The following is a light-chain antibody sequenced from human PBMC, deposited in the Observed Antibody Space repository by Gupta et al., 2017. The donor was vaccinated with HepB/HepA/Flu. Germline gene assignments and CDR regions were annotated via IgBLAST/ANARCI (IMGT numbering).Light chain of an antibody. J-gene: IGLJ2*01. CDR2: GNS. V-gene: IGLV1-40*01. CDR1: SSNIVADYD. Sequence: QSVLTQPPSVSAAPGQRVTISCTGTSSNIVADYDVHWYQQLPGAAPPHLIYGNSNRPSGVPDRCSCANTGASASLITTGLQAEDEADDYYWSSDSSMSGSGVFGGGTKLTVL. CDR3: WSSDSSMSGSGV.